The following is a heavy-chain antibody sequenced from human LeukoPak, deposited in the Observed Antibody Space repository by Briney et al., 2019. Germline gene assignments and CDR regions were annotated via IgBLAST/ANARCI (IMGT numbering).Heavy chain of an antibody. Sequence: SETLSLTCAVSGGSISSSNWWSWVRQPPGKGLEWIGEIYHSGSTNYNPSLKSRVTISVDKSKNQFSLKLSSVTAADTAVYYCARDGNRYSSSWGDYWGRGTLVTVSS. V-gene: IGHV4-4*02. CDR1: GGSISSSNW. CDR2: IYHSGST. CDR3: ARDGNRYSSSWGDY. D-gene: IGHD6-13*01. J-gene: IGHJ4*02.